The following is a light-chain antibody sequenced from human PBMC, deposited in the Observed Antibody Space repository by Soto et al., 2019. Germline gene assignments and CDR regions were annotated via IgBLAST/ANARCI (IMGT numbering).Light chain of an antibody. Sequence: EIVLTQSPGTLSLSPGEIATLSFSASQSLSSNYLAWYQQRPGQAPRLLIYGASTRATGIPDRFSGSGSGTDFTLTISRLEPEDFAVYYCQEHGSSPRTFGQGTKVDIK. CDR1: QSLSSNY. J-gene: IGKJ1*01. V-gene: IGKV3-20*01. CDR2: GAS. CDR3: QEHGSSPRT.